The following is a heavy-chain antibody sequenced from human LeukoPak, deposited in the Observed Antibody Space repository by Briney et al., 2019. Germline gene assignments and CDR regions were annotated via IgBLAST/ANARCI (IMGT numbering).Heavy chain of an antibody. D-gene: IGHD3-10*01. J-gene: IGHJ4*02. V-gene: IGHV3-23*01. CDR2: ISGSGGST. Sequence: GGSLRLSCAASGFTFSSYAMSWVRQAPGKGLEWVSAISGSGGSTYYADSVKGRFTTSRDNSKNTLYLQMNSLRAEDTAVYYCAKSPSGSGSYYNIFDYWGQGTLVTVSS. CDR1: GFTFSSYA. CDR3: AKSPSGSGSYYNIFDY.